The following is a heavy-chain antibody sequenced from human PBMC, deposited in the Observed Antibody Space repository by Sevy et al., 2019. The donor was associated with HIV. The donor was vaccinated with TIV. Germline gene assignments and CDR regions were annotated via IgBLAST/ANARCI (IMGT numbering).Heavy chain of an antibody. J-gene: IGHJ5*02. D-gene: IGHD3-3*01. Sequence: SETLSLTCAVSGGSISSGGYYWSWIRQRPGKGLEWMGYIYYSGKTYYNPSLTSLKSRITISLDTSENQFSLKLSSVTAADTAVYFCARSLTRIFGIPNWFDLWGQGTLVTSPQ. V-gene: IGHV4-31*11. CDR3: ARSLTRIFGIPNWFDL. CDR1: GGSISSGGYY. CDR2: IYYSGKT.